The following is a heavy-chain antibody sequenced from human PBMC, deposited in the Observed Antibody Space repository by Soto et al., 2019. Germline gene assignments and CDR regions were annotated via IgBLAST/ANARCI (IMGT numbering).Heavy chain of an antibody. D-gene: IGHD3-16*02. V-gene: IGHV4-34*01. Sequence: QVQLQQWGAGLLKPSETLSLTCAVYGGSFSGYYWSWIRQPPGKGLEWIGEINHSGSTNYNPSLKSRVTISVDTSKDQFSLKLSSVTAADTAVYYGARGLVDEYIWGSYRWGYYFDYWGQGTLVTVSS. CDR1: GGSFSGYY. CDR3: ARGLVDEYIWGSYRWGYYFDY. CDR2: INHSGST. J-gene: IGHJ4*02.